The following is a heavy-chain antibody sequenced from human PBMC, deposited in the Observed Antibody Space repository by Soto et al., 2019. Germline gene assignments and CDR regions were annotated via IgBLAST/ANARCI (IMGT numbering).Heavy chain of an antibody. V-gene: IGHV4-31*03. Sequence: QVQLQESGPGLLTPSQTLSLTCTVSSGSFTTGYYWTWLRQFPGKGLEWLGCIHYTGSTSYNPSLKSRLIISRDTSKSQFSLKMMSVTAADTAVYFCARDGGYDSGSYRYEMWGQGILVTVSS. CDR3: ARDGGYDSGSYRYEM. J-gene: IGHJ4*02. D-gene: IGHD3-10*01. CDR2: IHYTGST. CDR1: SGSFTTGYY.